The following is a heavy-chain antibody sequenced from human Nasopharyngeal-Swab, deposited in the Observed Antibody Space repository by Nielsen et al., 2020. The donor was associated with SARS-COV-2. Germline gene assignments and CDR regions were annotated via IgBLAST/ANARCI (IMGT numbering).Heavy chain of an antibody. CDR3: ARVGYSGYDYPLYFDY. CDR2: IYTSGST. V-gene: IGHV4-61*02. CDR1: GGSISSGSYY. Sequence: SETLSLTCTVSGGSISSGSYYWSWIRQPAGKGLEWIGRIYTSGSTNYNPSLKSRVTISVDTSKNQFSLKLSSVTAADTAVYYCARVGYSGYDYPLYFDYWGQGTLVTVSS. J-gene: IGHJ4*02. D-gene: IGHD5-12*01.